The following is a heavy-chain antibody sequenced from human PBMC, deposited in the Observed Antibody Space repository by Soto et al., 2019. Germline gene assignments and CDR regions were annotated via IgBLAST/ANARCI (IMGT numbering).Heavy chain of an antibody. J-gene: IGHJ6*02. V-gene: IGHV3-30-3*01. Sequence: QVQLVESGEGVVQPGRSLRLSCAASGFTFSSYAMHWVRQAPGKGLEWVAVISYDGSNKYYADSVKGRFTISRDNSKNTLYLQMNSLRAEDTAVYYCASEDTAMVSGMDVWGQGTTVTVSS. CDR1: GFTFSSYA. D-gene: IGHD5-18*01. CDR2: ISYDGSNK. CDR3: ASEDTAMVSGMDV.